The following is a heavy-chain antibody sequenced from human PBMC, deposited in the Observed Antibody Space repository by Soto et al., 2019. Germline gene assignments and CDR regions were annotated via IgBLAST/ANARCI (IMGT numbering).Heavy chain of an antibody. CDR1: GGSISSSNW. Sequence: QVQLQESGPGLVKPSGTLSLTCAVSGGSISSSNWWSWVRQPPGKGLEWIGEIYHSGSTNYNPSLKSRVTISVHTSQNQFSLKRSSVTAADTAVYYCARLGRGYCYGWYPRFFDYWGQGTLVTVSS. V-gene: IGHV4-4*02. J-gene: IGHJ4*02. CDR3: ARLGRGYCYGWYPRFFDY. CDR2: IYHSGST. D-gene: IGHD5-18*01.